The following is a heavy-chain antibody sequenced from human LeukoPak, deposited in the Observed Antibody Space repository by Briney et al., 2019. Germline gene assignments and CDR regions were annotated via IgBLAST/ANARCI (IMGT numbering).Heavy chain of an antibody. Sequence: SETLSLTCAVYGGSFSGYYWSWIRQPPGKGLEWIGEINHSGSTNYNPSLKSRVTISVDTSKNQFSLKLSSVTAADAAVYYCAREPTYYYDSSGYYGIDYWGQGTLVTVSS. CDR2: INHSGST. CDR3: AREPTYYYDSSGYYGIDY. J-gene: IGHJ4*02. V-gene: IGHV4-34*09. D-gene: IGHD3-22*01. CDR1: GGSFSGYY.